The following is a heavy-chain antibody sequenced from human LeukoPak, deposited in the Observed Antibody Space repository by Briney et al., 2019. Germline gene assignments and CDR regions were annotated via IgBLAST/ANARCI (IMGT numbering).Heavy chain of an antibody. CDR1: GGSFGSDG. V-gene: IGHV1-69*06. J-gene: IGHJ4*02. Sequence: SVKVSCKASGGSFGSDGVAWVRQAPGQGREWMGRVIVFFGTAKYAQKFQGRVTITADTSTNTAYMEMSHLRYEDTAVYYCARDRSPTTAGTLDSWGQGTLVTVSS. CDR2: VIVFFGTA. D-gene: IGHD5-12*01. CDR3: ARDRSPTTAGTLDS.